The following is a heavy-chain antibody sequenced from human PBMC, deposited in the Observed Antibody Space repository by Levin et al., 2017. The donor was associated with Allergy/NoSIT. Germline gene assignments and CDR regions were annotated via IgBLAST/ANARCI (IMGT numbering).Heavy chain of an antibody. J-gene: IGHJ4*02. CDR2: MNPNSGNT. Sequence: ASVKVSCKASGYTFTRYAINWVRQATGQGLEWMGWMNPNSGNTGYAQKFQGRVTMTRNTSISTAYMELSSLRSEDTAVYYCARGFRFVAATQSAVFDYWGQGTLVTVSS. D-gene: IGHD2-15*01. V-gene: IGHV1-8*01. CDR3: ARGFRFVAATQSAVFDY. CDR1: GYTFTRYA.